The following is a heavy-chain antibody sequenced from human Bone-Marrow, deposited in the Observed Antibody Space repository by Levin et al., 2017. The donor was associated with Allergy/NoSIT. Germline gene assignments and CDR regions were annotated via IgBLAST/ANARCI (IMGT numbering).Heavy chain of an antibody. V-gene: IGHV4-4*07. D-gene: IGHD3-16*01. CDR3: ARLNGNYDYAWGTYYWFDP. CDR1: GGSISGDH. J-gene: IGHJ5*02. CDR2: MSTTGRT. Sequence: PSETLSLTCTVSGGSISGDHWNWIRQSVGKGLEWIGRMSTTGRTNYNPSLKSRVMMSIDTSKNQFSLELRSVTAADTAMYFCARLNGNYDYAWGTYYWFDPWGQGTLVTVSS.